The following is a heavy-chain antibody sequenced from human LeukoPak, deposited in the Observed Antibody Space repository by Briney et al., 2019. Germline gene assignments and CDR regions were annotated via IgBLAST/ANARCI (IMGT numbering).Heavy chain of an antibody. CDR2: IYTSGST. V-gene: IGHV4-4*07. D-gene: IGHD3-22*01. Sequence: SETLSLTCTVSGGSISSYYWSWIRQPAGKGLEWIGRIYTSGSTNYNPSLKSRVTMSVDTSKNQFSLKLSSVTAADTAVYYCARGGRYYDSSGYYHDAFDIWGQGTMVTVSS. CDR3: ARGGRYYDSSGYYHDAFDI. J-gene: IGHJ3*02. CDR1: GGSISSYY.